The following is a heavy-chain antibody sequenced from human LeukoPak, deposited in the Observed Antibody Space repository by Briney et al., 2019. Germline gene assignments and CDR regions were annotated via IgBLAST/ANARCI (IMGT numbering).Heavy chain of an antibody. CDR3: ARALSWTTESYYYMDV. J-gene: IGHJ6*03. CDR1: GYTFPSYD. Sequence: ASVKVSCKASGYTFPSYDINWVRQATGQGVEWMGWMNPNSGNTGYAQKFQGRVTMTKNTSINTAYMDLSSLRSEDTAVYYCARALSWTTESYYYMDVWGKGTTVTVS. V-gene: IGHV1-8*01. CDR2: MNPNSGNT. D-gene: IGHD3/OR15-3a*01.